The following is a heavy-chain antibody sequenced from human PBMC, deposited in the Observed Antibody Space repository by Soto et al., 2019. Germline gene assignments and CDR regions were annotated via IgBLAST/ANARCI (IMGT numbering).Heavy chain of an antibody. V-gene: IGHV4-39*01. Sequence: TSETLSLTCTVFGDSIGSSSYYWGWIRQPPGKGLEWIGSIYYSGSTYYNPSLKSRVTISVDTSKNQFSLRLNSVTAADTAVYYCASHVYGAKGFDYWGQGTLVPVSP. CDR1: GDSIGSSSYY. CDR3: ASHVYGAKGFDY. J-gene: IGHJ4*02. D-gene: IGHD4-17*01. CDR2: IYYSGST.